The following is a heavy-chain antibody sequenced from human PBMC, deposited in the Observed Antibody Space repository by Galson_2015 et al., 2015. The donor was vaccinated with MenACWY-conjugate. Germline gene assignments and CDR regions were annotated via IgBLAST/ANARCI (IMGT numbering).Heavy chain of an antibody. CDR2: ISPGDSNT. V-gene: IGHV5-51*01. CDR3: ARRPPGGRGMDV. J-gene: IGHJ6*02. Sequence: GAAGKKPGESLRISCKTTGYSFTTYWIAWVRQLPGTGLEWMAIISPGDSNTRYSLSFQGQVTISADKPISTAYLQWSRVKASDAAMCYCARRPPGGRGMDVWGQGTPVTVSS. D-gene: IGHD1-26*01. CDR1: GYSFTTYW.